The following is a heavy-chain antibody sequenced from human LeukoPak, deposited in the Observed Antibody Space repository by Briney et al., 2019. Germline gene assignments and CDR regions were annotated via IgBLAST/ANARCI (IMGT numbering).Heavy chain of an antibody. V-gene: IGHV3-23*01. CDR3: AKDRDWYYFDY. D-gene: IGHD5-24*01. Sequence: QPGGSLRLSCAASGFTFSSYAMSWVRQAPGKGLEWVSAISSGGTSTYSADSVKGRFTISRDDSKNTVYLQMSSLRAEDTAVYYCAKDRDWYYFDYWGQGTLVTVSS. CDR2: ISSGGTST. CDR1: GFTFSSYA. J-gene: IGHJ4*02.